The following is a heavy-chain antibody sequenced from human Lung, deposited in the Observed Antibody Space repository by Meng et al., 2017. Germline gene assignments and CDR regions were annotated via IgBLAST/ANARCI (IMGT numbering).Heavy chain of an antibody. CDR2: INHSGST. J-gene: IGHJ4*02. V-gene: IGHV4-34*01. CDR1: GGSFSDYY. D-gene: IGHD4-11*01. Sequence: QGQLQQWGAGLFKPSETLSLTCVVSGGSFSDYYWSWIRQPPGKGLEWIGEINHSGSTNYNPSLESRATISVDTSQNNLSLKLSSVTAADSAVYYCARGPTTVAHDFDYWGQGTLVTVSS. CDR3: ARGPTTVAHDFDY.